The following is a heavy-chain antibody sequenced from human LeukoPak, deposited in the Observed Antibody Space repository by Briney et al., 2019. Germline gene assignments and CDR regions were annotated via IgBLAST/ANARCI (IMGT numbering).Heavy chain of an antibody. D-gene: IGHD3-10*01. J-gene: IGHJ6*02. CDR2: ISGSGNNT. CDR3: AKNQYHYFGSGSYGMDV. CDR1: GFTFSSYA. Sequence: QAGGSLRLSCAASGFTFSSYAMSWVRQAPGKGLEWVSAISGSGNNTNYADSVKGRFTISRDSSKNTLYLQMNSLRAEDTALYYCAKNQYHYFGSGSYGMDVWGQGTTVTVSS. V-gene: IGHV3-23*01.